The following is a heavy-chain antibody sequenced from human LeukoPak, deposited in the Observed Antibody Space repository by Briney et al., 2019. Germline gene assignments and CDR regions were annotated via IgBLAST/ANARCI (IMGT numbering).Heavy chain of an antibody. CDR2: ISGSGGST. CDR1: GFTFSSYG. J-gene: IGHJ4*02. D-gene: IGHD3-22*01. CDR3: ARQGGGYYSESDY. Sequence: GGSLRLSCAASGFTFSSYGIHWVRQAPGKGLEWVSAISGSGGSTYYADSVKGRFTISRDNSKNTLYLQMNSLRAEDTAVYYCARQGGGYYSESDYWGQGTLVTVSS. V-gene: IGHV3-23*01.